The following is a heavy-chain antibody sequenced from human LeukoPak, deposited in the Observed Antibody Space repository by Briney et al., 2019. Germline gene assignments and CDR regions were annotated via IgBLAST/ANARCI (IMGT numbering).Heavy chain of an antibody. CDR1: GYTFTSYG. CDR3: ARVAPESDILTGLSDY. V-gene: IGHV1-18*01. Sequence: ASVKVSCKASGYTFTSYGISWVRQAPGQGLEWMGWISAYNGNTNYAQKLQGRVTMTTDTSTGTAYMELRSLRSDDTAVYYCARVAPESDILTGLSDYWGQGTLVTVSS. CDR2: ISAYNGNT. J-gene: IGHJ4*02. D-gene: IGHD3-9*01.